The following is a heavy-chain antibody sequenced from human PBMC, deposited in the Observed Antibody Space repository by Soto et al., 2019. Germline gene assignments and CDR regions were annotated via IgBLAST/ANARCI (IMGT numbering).Heavy chain of an antibody. V-gene: IGHV3-23*01. CDR2: ISGSGGST. Sequence: GGSLRLSCAASGFTFSSYAMSWVRQAPGKGLEWVSAISGSGGSTYYADSVKGRFTISRDNSKNTLYLQMNSLRAEDTAVYYCAKDIYPRQAAGTFDYWGQGTLVTVSS. J-gene: IGHJ4*02. CDR1: GFTFSSYA. D-gene: IGHD6-13*01. CDR3: AKDIYPRQAAGTFDY.